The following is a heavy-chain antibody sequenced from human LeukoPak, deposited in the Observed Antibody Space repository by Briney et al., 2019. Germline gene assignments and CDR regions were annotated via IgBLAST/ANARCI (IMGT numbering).Heavy chain of an antibody. D-gene: IGHD1-26*01. J-gene: IGHJ4*02. CDR3: ARHVGSENYPRYFDY. Sequence: SETLSLTCNVSGGSISSSRYYWGWIRQPPGKGLEWIGSIYYSGSTFYNPSLKSRVTISVDTSNNQFSLKLSSVTAADTAVYYCARHVGSENYPRYFDYWGQGTLVTVSS. CDR2: IYYSGST. CDR1: GGSISSSRYY. V-gene: IGHV4-39*01.